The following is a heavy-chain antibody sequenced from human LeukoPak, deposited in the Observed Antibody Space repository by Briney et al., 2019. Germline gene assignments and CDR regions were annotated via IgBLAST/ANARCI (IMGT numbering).Heavy chain of an antibody. D-gene: IGHD3-22*01. V-gene: IGHV1-8*01. CDR3: ATMTTDVDAFDI. CDR1: GYTFTSSD. CDR2: MNPNSGNT. J-gene: IGHJ3*02. Sequence: GASVKVSCKASGYTFTSSDINWVRQATGQGLEWMGWMNPNSGNTGYAQKFQGRVTMTRNTSINTAYMELSNLRSEDTAVYHCATMTTDVDAFDIWGQGTMVTVSS.